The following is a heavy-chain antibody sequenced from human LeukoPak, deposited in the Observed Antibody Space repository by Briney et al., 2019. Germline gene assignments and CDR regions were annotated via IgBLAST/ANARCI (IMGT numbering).Heavy chain of an antibody. J-gene: IGHJ3*02. CDR3: ARGRAIDI. CDR1: GFTFSSYE. CDR2: IKQDDSEN. V-gene: IGHV3-7*04. Sequence: PGGSLRLSCAASGFTFSSYEMNWVRQAPGKGLEWVANIKQDDSENYYVGSVKGRFTISRDNAKNSVFLQMNSLRAEDTAMYYCARGRAIDIWGRGTMVTVSS.